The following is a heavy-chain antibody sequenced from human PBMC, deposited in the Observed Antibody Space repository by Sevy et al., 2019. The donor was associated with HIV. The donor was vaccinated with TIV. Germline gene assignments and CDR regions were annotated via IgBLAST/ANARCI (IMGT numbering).Heavy chain of an antibody. CDR1: GFSFSSYA. CDR3: AKAPPYSSSASFDY. V-gene: IGHV3-23*01. D-gene: IGHD6-6*01. J-gene: IGHJ4*02. Sequence: GGSLRLSCAASGFSFSSYAMSWVRQAPGKGLEWVSAISGSGASTYYADSVKGRFTISRDNSKNTLYLQMNSLRAEDRAVYYWAKAPPYSSSASFDYWGQGTLVTVSS. CDR2: ISGSGAST.